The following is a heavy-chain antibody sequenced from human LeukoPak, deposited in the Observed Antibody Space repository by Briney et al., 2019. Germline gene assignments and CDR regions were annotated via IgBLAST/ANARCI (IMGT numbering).Heavy chain of an antibody. CDR1: GFIFSGAW. V-gene: IGHV3-15*01. J-gene: IGHJ4*02. CDR3: TTAHLNLEHADY. D-gene: IGHD3-3*01. CDR2: IKNKIDGGTT. Sequence: MPGGCLRLSCAASGFIFSGAWMNWVRQAPGKGLEWVGRIKNKIDGGTTDYAAPVKGRSTSSRDDPKNTLYLQMNRLKTEDTAVYYCTTAHLNLEHADYWGQGTLVTVSS.